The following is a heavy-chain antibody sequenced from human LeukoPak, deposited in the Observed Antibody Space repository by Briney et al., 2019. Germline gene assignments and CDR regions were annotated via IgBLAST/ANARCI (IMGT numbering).Heavy chain of an antibody. CDR1: GYSISSGYY. D-gene: IGHD2-15*01. V-gene: IGHV4-38-2*02. J-gene: IGHJ5*02. CDR2: IYHSGST. Sequence: SETLSLTYTVSGYSISSGYYWGWIRQPPGKGLEWIGSIYHSGSTYYNPSLKSRVTISVDTSKNQFSLKLSSVTAADTTVYYCARENSKGGYCSGGSCSRFDPWGQGTLVTVSS. CDR3: ARENSKGGYCSGGSCSRFDP.